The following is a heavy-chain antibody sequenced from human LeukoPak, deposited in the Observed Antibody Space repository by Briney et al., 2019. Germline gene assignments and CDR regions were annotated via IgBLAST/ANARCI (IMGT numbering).Heavy chain of an antibody. CDR3: AKEGDEFRGYLDV. J-gene: IGHJ6*04. V-gene: IGHV3-30*02. Sequence: GGSLRLSCAASGFTFSTYAMHWVRQAPGKGLEWVAVIHNDGTMGQYADSVKGRFTISKDFSRNTLHLQMHSLRDDDTAVYYCAKEGDEFRGYLDVWGKGTTVTVSS. D-gene: IGHD5-12*01. CDR2: IHNDGTMG. CDR1: GFTFSTYA.